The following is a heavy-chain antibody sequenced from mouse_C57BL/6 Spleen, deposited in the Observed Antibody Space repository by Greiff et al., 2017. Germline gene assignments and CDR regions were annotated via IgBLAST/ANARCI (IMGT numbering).Heavy chain of an antibody. CDR1: GFTFSDYY. CDR2: INYDGSST. CDR3: AREGDTTVVDYYAMDY. D-gene: IGHD1-1*01. J-gene: IGHJ4*01. Sequence: EVHLVESEGGLVQPGSSMKLSCTASGFTFSDYYMAWVRQVPEKGLEWVANINYDGSSTYYLDSLKSRFIISRDNAKNILYLQMSSLKSEDTATYYCAREGDTTVVDYYAMDYWGQGTSVTVSS. V-gene: IGHV5-16*01.